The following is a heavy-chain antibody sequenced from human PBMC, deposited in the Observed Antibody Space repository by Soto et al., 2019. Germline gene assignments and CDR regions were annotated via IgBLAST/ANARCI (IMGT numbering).Heavy chain of an antibody. J-gene: IGHJ5*02. CDR1: GGTFSSYA. V-gene: IGHV1-69*13. CDR2: IIPIFGTA. CDR3: ASGLVYCSRTSCLNCFDP. Sequence: GASVKVSCKASGGTFSSYAISWVRQAPGQGLEWMGGIIPIFGTANYAQKFQGRVTITADESTSTAYMELSSLRSEDTAVYYCASGLVYCSRTSCLNCFDPWGQGTLVTVSS. D-gene: IGHD2-2*01.